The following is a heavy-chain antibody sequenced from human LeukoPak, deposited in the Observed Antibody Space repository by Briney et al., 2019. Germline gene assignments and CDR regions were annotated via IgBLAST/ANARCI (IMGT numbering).Heavy chain of an antibody. CDR3: ARVIAAAGRGRYYYYYMDV. CDR1: GGSISSSDYY. J-gene: IGHJ6*03. D-gene: IGHD6-13*01. CDR2: IYYSVTT. V-gene: IGHV4-39*07. Sequence: SETLSLTCTVSGGSISSSDYYWGWIRQPPGKGLEWIGSIYYSVTTYYNPSLKSRVTISVDTSKNQFSLKLNSVTAADTAVYYCARVIAAAGRGRYYYYYMDVWGKGTTVTISS.